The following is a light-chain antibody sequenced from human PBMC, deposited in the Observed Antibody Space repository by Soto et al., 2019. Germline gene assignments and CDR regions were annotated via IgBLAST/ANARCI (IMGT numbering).Light chain of an antibody. CDR1: SSDVGGYNY. CDR3: CSYAGSYVYV. V-gene: IGLV2-11*01. Sequence: QSALTQPRSVSGSPGQSVTISCTGTSSDVGGYNYVSWYQQHPGKAPKLMIYDVSKWPSGVPDRFSGSKSGNTASLTISGLQAEDEADYYCCSYAGSYVYVFGTGNKVTVL. J-gene: IGLJ1*01. CDR2: DVS.